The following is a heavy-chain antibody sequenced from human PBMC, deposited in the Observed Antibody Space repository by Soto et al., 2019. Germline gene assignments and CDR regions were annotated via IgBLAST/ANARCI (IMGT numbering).Heavy chain of an antibody. J-gene: IGHJ4*02. V-gene: IGHV4-31*03. CDR1: GASISSGGYY. Sequence: QVQLQESGPGLVKPSQTLSLTCTVSGASISSGGYYWTWIRQLPGKGLEWIGYIFYSGSTYYNPSLKSRVTIAADTSKNQFSLKLTSVTAADTAVYSCARDQGISGTTRGTFDYWGQGTLVTVSS. CDR2: IFYSGST. D-gene: IGHD1-20*01. CDR3: ARDQGISGTTRGTFDY.